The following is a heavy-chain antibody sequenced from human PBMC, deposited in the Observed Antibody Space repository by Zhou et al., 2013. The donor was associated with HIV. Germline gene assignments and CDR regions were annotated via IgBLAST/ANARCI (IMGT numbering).Heavy chain of an antibody. D-gene: IGHD7-27*01. J-gene: IGHJ4*02. CDR3: AAYRKSSPLSGAPFDY. Sequence: QVQLVQSGAEVQKPGASVKVSCKASGYTFTSYYLHWVRQAPGQGLEWMGIINPFGGSTSYAQKFQGRVTMTRDTSTSTVYMELSSLRFEDTAVYYCAAYRKSSPLSGAPFDYWGQGTLVTVSS. V-gene: IGHV1-46*01. CDR1: GYTFTSYY. CDR2: INPFGGST.